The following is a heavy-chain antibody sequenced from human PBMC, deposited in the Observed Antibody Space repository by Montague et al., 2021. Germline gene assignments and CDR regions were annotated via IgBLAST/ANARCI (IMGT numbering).Heavy chain of an antibody. CDR2: ISWNSNTI. Sequence: SLRLSCAASGFRFDDYTMHWVRQVPGKGLEWVSGISWNSNTIDYVDSVKGRLTISRDHAKNSLYLEMNSLRAEDTALYFCAKEKGIALVRGLDYWGQGTQVTVSS. CDR1: GFRFDDYT. J-gene: IGHJ4*02. D-gene: IGHD3-10*01. CDR3: AKEKGIALVRGLDY. V-gene: IGHV3-9*01.